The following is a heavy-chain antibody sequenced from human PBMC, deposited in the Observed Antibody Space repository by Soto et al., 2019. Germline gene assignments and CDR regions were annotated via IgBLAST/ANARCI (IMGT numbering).Heavy chain of an antibody. D-gene: IGHD2-2*02. CDR2: MNPNSGNT. CDR3: ARGGEVCSSTSCYTSNWFDP. CDR1: GYTFTSYD. V-gene: IGHV1-8*01. J-gene: IGHJ5*02. Sequence: ASVKVSCKASGYTFTSYDINWVRQATGQGLEWMGWMNPNSGNTGYAQKFQGRVTMTRNTSISTAYMELSSLRSEDTAGYYCARGGEVCSSTSCYTSNWFDPWGQGTLVTVSS.